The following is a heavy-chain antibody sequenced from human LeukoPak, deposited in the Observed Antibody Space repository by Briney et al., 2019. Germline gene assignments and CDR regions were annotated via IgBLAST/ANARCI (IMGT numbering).Heavy chain of an antibody. Sequence: GGSLRLSCAASGFTLSYYWMNWVRQAPGKGLEWVSYISSSSSTINYADSVKGRFTISRDNAKNSLYLQMNSLRAEDTAVYYCARGGAARPDYWGQGTLVTVSS. CDR2: ISSSSSTI. V-gene: IGHV3-48*01. D-gene: IGHD6-6*01. CDR3: ARGGAARPDY. J-gene: IGHJ4*02. CDR1: GFTLSYYW.